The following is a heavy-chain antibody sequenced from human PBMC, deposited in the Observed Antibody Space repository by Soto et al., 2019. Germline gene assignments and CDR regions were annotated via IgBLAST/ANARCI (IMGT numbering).Heavy chain of an antibody. J-gene: IGHJ6*02. CDR3: AKDSLSIAARPPYYNYYYGMDV. CDR1: GFTFSIYA. V-gene: IGHV3-23*01. D-gene: IGHD6-6*01. Sequence: GSLRLSGAASGFTFSIYAMSWVRHAPGKGLEWVSAISGSGGSTYYEDSVKGRFTISRDNSKNTLYLQMNSLRAEDTAVYYCAKDSLSIAARPPYYNYYYGMDVWGQGTTVTVSS. CDR2: ISGSGGST.